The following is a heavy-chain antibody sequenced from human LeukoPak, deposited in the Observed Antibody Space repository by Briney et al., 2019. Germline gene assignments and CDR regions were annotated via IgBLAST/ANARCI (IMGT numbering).Heavy chain of an antibody. CDR2: ISSSSSTI. D-gene: IGHD2-21*01. CDR1: GFTFSRYG. Sequence: GGSLRLSCAGSGFTFSRYGFNWVRQAPGKGLEWVSYISSSSSTIYYADSVKGRFTISRDSSKNTLYLQMNRLRAEDAAVYYCAKAPVTTCSGAYCYPFDYWGQGTLVTVSS. J-gene: IGHJ4*02. V-gene: IGHV3-48*01. CDR3: AKAPVTTCSGAYCYPFDY.